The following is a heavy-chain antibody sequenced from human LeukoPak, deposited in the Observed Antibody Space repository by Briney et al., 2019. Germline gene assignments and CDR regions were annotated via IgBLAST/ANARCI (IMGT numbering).Heavy chain of an antibody. J-gene: IGHJ4*02. CDR2: ISGSGGST. D-gene: IGHD2-2*03. CDR3: AKGVDIVVVPAALFDY. V-gene: IGHV3-23*01. Sequence: PGGSLRLSCAASGFTFSDYYMSWIRQAPGKGLEWVSAISGSGGSTYYADSVKGRFTISRDNSKNTLYLQMNSLRAEDTAVYYCAKGVDIVVVPAALFDYWGQGTLVTVSS. CDR1: GFTFSDYY.